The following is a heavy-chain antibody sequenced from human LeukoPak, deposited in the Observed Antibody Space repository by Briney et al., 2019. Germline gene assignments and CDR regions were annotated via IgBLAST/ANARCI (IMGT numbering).Heavy chain of an antibody. J-gene: IGHJ4*02. V-gene: IGHV3-20*01. D-gene: IGHD1-26*01. CDR3: ARTGYSGSYWAHVDY. CDR2: INWNGGST. CDR1: GFTFDDYG. Sequence: GGSLRLSCAASGFTFDDYGMSWVRQAPGKGLEWVSGINWNGGSTGYADSVKGRFTISRDNAKNSLYLQMNSLRAEDTALYHCARTGYSGSYWAHVDYWGQGTLVTVSS.